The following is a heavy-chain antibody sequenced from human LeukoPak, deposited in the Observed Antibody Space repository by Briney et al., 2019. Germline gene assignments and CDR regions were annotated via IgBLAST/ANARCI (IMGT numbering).Heavy chain of an antibody. CDR3: ARGDAFSGDH. CDR2: IHPEGNEK. V-gene: IGHV3-7*04. Sequence: PGGSLGLSCAASGFTFRNFWMSWVRQAPGRGLEWVANIHPEGNEKYHVESVKGRFTISRDNAKSSLFLQMNGLRAEDTAVYYCARGDAFSGDHWGQGTLVTVSS. CDR1: GFTFRNFW. J-gene: IGHJ4*02.